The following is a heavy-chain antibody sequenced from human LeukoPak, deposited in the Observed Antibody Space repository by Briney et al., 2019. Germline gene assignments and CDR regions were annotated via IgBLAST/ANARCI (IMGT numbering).Heavy chain of an antibody. Sequence: SETLSLTCTVSGGSISSSSYYWGWIRQPPGKGLEWIGSIYYSGSTYYNPSLKSRVTISVDTSKNQFSLKLSSVTAADTAVYYCAREDSKGGYFDYWGQGTLVTVSS. J-gene: IGHJ4*02. D-gene: IGHD3/OR15-3a*01. CDR2: IYYSGST. CDR3: AREDSKGGYFDY. CDR1: GGSISSSSYY. V-gene: IGHV4-39*07.